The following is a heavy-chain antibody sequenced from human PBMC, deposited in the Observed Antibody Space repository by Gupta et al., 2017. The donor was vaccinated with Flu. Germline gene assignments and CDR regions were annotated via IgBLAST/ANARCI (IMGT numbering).Heavy chain of an antibody. J-gene: IGHJ4*02. CDR2: ISGESTYI. CDR1: GFDFRNHY. Sequence: EVQPVESGGGLVRPGGSLRHSCSASGFDFRNHYMHWVRQAPGRGLEWVSSISGESTYIYYADLIKGRFAISRDNAKNSLHLQMNSRQVEDTALYYCVRARTPFSNVICYRFDSWGQGTLVTVSS. D-gene: IGHD2-8*01. CDR3: VRARTPFSNVICYRFDS. V-gene: IGHV3-21*02.